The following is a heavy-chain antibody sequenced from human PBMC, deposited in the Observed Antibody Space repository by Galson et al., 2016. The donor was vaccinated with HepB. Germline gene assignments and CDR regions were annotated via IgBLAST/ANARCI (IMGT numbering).Heavy chain of an antibody. V-gene: IGHV3-74*01. CDR3: AAHKRQRVSDYEDY. J-gene: IGHJ4*02. D-gene: IGHD6-25*01. CDR2: ISPDGTST. Sequence: SLRLSCAASGFTFNNYGMSWVRQAPGKGLVWVSRISPDGTSTAYADSVKGRFTISRDNAKNTLYLQMNSLRAEDTAVYFCAAHKRQRVSDYEDYWGQGILVSVSS. CDR1: GFTFNNYG.